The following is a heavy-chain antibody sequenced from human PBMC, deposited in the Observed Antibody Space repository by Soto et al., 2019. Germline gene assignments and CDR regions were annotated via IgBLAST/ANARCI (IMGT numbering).Heavy chain of an antibody. V-gene: IGHV3-23*01. CDR3: PKAPWEYSSSHFYYGMDV. J-gene: IGHJ6*02. Sequence: EVQLLESGGGLVQPGGSLRLSCAASGFTFSSYGMSWVRQAPGKELEWVSAISGSGGSTYYADSVKVRFTISRDNFKNQLYLEMNSLRAEDTAVYYCPKAPWEYSSSHFYYGMDVWGQGTTVTVSS. CDR1: GFTFSSYG. CDR2: ISGSGGST. D-gene: IGHD6-6*01.